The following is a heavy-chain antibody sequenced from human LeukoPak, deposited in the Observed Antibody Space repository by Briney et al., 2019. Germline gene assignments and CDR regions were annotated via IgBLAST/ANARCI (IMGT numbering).Heavy chain of an antibody. J-gene: IGHJ5*02. CDR3: ARLSRWFDP. CDR1: GGSISSYY. Sequence: PSETLSLTCTVSGGSISSYYWSWIRQPPGKGLEWIGEINHSGSTNYNPSLKSRVTISVDTSKNQFSLKLSSVTAADTAVYYCARLSRWFDPWGQGTLVTVSS. V-gene: IGHV4-34*01. D-gene: IGHD2/OR15-2a*01. CDR2: INHSGST.